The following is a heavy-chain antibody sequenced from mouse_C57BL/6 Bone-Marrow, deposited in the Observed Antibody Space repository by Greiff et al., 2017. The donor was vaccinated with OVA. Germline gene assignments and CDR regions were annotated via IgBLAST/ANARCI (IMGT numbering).Heavy chain of an antibody. V-gene: IGHV1-72*01. CDR1: GYTFTSYW. Sequence: QVQLQQPGAELVKPGASVKLSCKASGYTFTSYWMHWVKQRPGRGLEWIGRIDPNSGGTKYNEKFKSKATLTVDKPSSTAYMQLSSLTSEDSAVYYCARSSTTVVPYWYFDFWGTGTTVTVSS. CDR3: ARSSTTVVPYWYFDF. CDR2: IDPNSGGT. J-gene: IGHJ1*03. D-gene: IGHD1-1*01.